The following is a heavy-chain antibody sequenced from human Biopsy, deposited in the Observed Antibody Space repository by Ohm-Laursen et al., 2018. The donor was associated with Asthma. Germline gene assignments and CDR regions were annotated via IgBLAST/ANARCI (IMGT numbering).Heavy chain of an antibody. V-gene: IGHV1-3*01. J-gene: IGHJ3*01. Sequence: ASVKVSCKASGYTFINYAIHWVRQAPGQRLEWVGWINAGNGNTKYSQKFQGRVTISRDTSASTAYMDLSSLRSEDTAMYYCARTYYDFLTGQVNDAFALWGQGTMVTVSS. CDR1: GYTFINYA. CDR2: INAGNGNT. D-gene: IGHD3-9*01. CDR3: ARTYYDFLTGQVNDAFAL.